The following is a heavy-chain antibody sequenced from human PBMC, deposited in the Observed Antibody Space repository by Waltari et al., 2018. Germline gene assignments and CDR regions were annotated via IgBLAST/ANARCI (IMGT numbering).Heavy chain of an antibody. Sequence: QVHLKQWGAGLLKPSKTLSLTCDVSGGSFSGYYWHWIRQPPGKGLEWVGEINDEGTAKYKSSLKSRVTISLDMSTCQFSLTLTSVTAADAALYFCARGRATDSPNAFDVWGQGTNVTVSS. CDR2: INDEGTA. CDR1: GGSFSGYY. J-gene: IGHJ3*01. V-gene: IGHV4-34*01. D-gene: IGHD2-21*01. CDR3: ARGRATDSPNAFDV.